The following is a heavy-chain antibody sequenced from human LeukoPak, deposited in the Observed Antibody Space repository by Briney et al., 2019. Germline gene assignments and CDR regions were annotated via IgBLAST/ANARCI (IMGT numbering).Heavy chain of an antibody. J-gene: IGHJ4*02. D-gene: IGHD5-18*01. CDR1: GFTFSSYW. CDR2: IKQDGSEK. CDR3: ARDSGYSYASDY. V-gene: IGHV3-7*01. Sequence: PGGSLRLSCAASGFTFSSYWMSWVRQAPGKGLEWVANIKQDGSEKYYVDSVQGRFTISRDNAKISLYLQMNSLRAEDTAVYYCARDSGYSYASDYWGQGTLVTVSS.